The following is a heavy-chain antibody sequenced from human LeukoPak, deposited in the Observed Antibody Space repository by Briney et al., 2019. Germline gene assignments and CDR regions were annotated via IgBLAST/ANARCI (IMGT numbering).Heavy chain of an antibody. V-gene: IGHV3-74*01. CDR3: ARSIAARSFDY. CDR2: INSDGSST. Sequence: GGSLRLSCAASGFTFSSYEMNWVRQAPGKGLVWVSRINSDGSSTTYADSVKGRFTISRDNAKNTLYLQMNSLRAEDTAVYYCARSIAARSFDYWGQGTLVTVSS. D-gene: IGHD6-6*01. J-gene: IGHJ4*02. CDR1: GFTFSSYE.